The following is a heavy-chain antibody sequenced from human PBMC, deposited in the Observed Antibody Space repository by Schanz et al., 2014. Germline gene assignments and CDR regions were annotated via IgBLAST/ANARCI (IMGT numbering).Heavy chain of an antibody. CDR2: INPSGGST. J-gene: IGHJ4*02. CDR1: GYTFTTYY. Sequence: QVQLLQSGAEVKKPGASMKVSCKASGYTFTTYYMLWVRQAPGQGLEWMGIINPSGGSTRYGQKFQVRITVTTDTSTSTVYLELSSLRSGDAAAYDCGRGCSRSYIAFWGQGTLITVSS. V-gene: IGHV1-46*03. D-gene: IGHD2-15*01. CDR3: GRGCSRSYIAF.